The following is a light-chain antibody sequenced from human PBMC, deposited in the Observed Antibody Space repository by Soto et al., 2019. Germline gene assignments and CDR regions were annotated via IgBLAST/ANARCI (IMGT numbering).Light chain of an antibody. CDR3: CSYAGSYTNWV. J-gene: IGLJ3*02. Sequence: QSALTQPRSVSGSPGQSVTISCTGTSSDVGGYNYVSWYQQHPGKAPKLMIYDVSKRPSGVPDRFSGSKSGNTASLTISGVQAEDEADYYCCSYAGSYTNWVFGGGTKLTVL. V-gene: IGLV2-11*01. CDR1: SSDVGGYNY. CDR2: DVS.